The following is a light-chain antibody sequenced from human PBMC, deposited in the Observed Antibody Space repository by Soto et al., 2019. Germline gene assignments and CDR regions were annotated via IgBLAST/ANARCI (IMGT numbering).Light chain of an antibody. CDR3: QHYNDWPPAFT. CDR1: QSLSRN. V-gene: IGKV3-15*01. CDR2: GAS. J-gene: IGKJ3*01. Sequence: EILMTQSPATLSVSPGERATLSCRASQSLSRNLAWYQQKPGQAPRLLIYGASTRASGIPARFSAGGSGTEFTLTISSLQSEDFALYYCQHYNDWPPAFTFGPGTKVDL.